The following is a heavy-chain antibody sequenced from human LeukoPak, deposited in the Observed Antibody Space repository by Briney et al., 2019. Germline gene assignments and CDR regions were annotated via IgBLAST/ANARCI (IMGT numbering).Heavy chain of an antibody. CDR2: ISAHNGNT. D-gene: IGHD3-10*01. CDR3: ARSLYYYGSGSFDY. J-gene: IGHJ4*02. V-gene: IGHV1-18*01. Sequence: ASVKVSCKASGYTFTSYGISWVRQAPGQGLEWMGWISAHNGNTNYAQKLQGRVTMTTDTSTSTAYMELRSLRSDDTAVYYCARSLYYYGSGSFDYWGQGTLVTVSS. CDR1: GYTFTSYG.